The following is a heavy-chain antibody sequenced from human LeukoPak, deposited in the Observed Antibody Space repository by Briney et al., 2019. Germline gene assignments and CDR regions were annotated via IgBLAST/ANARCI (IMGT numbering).Heavy chain of an antibody. CDR2: ISSSSTTI. Sequence: GGSLRLSCAASGFTFSTYSLNWVRQAPGKGLEWVSFISSSSTTIYYADSVKGRFTISRDNAKNSLYLQMNSLRAEDTAVYYRHPAADLSVWGQGTLVTVSS. CDR3: HPAADLSV. D-gene: IGHD6-13*01. CDR1: GFTFSTYS. V-gene: IGHV3-48*01. J-gene: IGHJ4*02.